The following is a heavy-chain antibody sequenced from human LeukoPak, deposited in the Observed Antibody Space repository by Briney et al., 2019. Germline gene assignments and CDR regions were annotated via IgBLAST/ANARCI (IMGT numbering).Heavy chain of an antibody. V-gene: IGHV4-34*01. Sequence: PSETLSLTCAVYGGSFSVYYWSWIRQPPGKGLEWIGEINHSGSTNYNPSLKSRVTISADTSKNQFSLKLSSLTAADTAVYYCARGPNRMSDIVVVPAALYAFDIWGQGTMVTVSS. CDR3: ARGPNRMSDIVVVPAALYAFDI. CDR2: INHSGST. J-gene: IGHJ3*02. CDR1: GGSFSVYY. D-gene: IGHD2-2*01.